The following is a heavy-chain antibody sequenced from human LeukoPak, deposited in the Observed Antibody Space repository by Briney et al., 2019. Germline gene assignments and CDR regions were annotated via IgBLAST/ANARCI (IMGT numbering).Heavy chain of an antibody. CDR3: ARGGQYVLHYDSSGYPPRGH. CDR1: GFTFNKYG. J-gene: IGHJ4*02. Sequence: ASVKVSCKASGFTFNKYGISWARQAPGQGLEWMGWISAYNGDTKYAQNLQGRVTLTTDTSTSTAYMELRSLRSDDTAMYYCARGGQYVLHYDSSGYPPRGHWGQGTLVTVSS. CDR2: ISAYNGDT. V-gene: IGHV1-18*01. D-gene: IGHD3-22*01.